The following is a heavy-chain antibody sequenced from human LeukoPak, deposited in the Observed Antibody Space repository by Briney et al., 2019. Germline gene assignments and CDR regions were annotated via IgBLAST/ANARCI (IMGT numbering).Heavy chain of an antibody. CDR1: GYTLTELS. CDR2: FDPEDGET. Sequence: ASVKVSCKVSGYTLTELSMHWVRQAPGKGLEWMGGFDPEDGETIYAQKFQGRVTMTEDTSTDTAYMELSSLRSEDTAVYYCATRRSYVRGRDYWGQGTLVTVSS. CDR3: ATRRSYVRGRDY. J-gene: IGHJ4*02. D-gene: IGHD1-26*01. V-gene: IGHV1-24*01.